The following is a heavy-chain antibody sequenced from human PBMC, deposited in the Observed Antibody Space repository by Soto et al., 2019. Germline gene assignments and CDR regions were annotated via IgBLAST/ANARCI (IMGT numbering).Heavy chain of an antibody. CDR3: WRGLTVAYSPALL. CDR2: INPGGGRT. J-gene: IGHJ4*02. D-gene: IGHD2-21*01. CDR1: GYTFTSYY. Sequence: QVQLVQSGAEVKKPGASVKVSCKASGYTFTSYYMHWVRQAPGQGLEWMGLINPGGGRTSYAENLHGRVTMTRDTSTSTVYMELSSLRSEDTAVYYCWRGLTVAYSPALLWGQGTLVTVSS. V-gene: IGHV1-46*01.